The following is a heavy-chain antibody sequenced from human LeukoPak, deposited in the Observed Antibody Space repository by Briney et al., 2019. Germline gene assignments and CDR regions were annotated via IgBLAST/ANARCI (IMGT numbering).Heavy chain of an antibody. D-gene: IGHD4-11*01. CDR1: GFTFSSHG. J-gene: IGHJ4*02. V-gene: IGHV3-30*18. Sequence: GGSLRLSCAASGFTFSSHGIHWIRQAPGKGLEWVAVVSIDGGTTYYADSVKGRFTISRDNSKNTLYLQMNSLRGEDTAIYYCTKESATGSRYSFDYWGQGTLVTVPS. CDR3: TKESATGSRYSFDY. CDR2: VSIDGGTT.